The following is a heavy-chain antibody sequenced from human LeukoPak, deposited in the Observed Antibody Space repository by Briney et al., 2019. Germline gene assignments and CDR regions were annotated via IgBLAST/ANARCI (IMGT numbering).Heavy chain of an antibody. CDR1: GFTFSSSW. D-gene: IGHD1-26*01. V-gene: IGHV3-74*01. J-gene: IGHJ4*02. CDR2: INSDGSST. CDR3: ARVIYGGSYLIDY. Sequence: KSGGSLRLSCAASGFTFSSSWMHWVRQAPGKGLVWVSRINSDGSSTSYADSVKGRFTISRDNATNTLYLQMNSLRAEDTAMYYCARVIYGGSYLIDYWGQGTLVTVSS.